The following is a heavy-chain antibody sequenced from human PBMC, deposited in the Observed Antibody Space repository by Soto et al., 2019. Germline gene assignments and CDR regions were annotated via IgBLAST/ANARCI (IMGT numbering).Heavy chain of an antibody. Sequence: SETLSLTCAVYGGSFSGYYWSWIRQPPGKGLEWIGEINHSGSTNYNPSLKSRVTISVDTSKNQFSLKLSSVTAADTAVYYCARGHRSWFDPWGQGTLVTVSS. CDR2: INHSGST. J-gene: IGHJ5*02. CDR3: ARGHRSWFDP. V-gene: IGHV4-34*01. CDR1: GGSFSGYY.